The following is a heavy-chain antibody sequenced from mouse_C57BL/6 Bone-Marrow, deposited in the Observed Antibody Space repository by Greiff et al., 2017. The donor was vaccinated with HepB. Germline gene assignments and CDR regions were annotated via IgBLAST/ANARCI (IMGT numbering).Heavy chain of an antibody. D-gene: IGHD3-2*02. J-gene: IGHJ3*01. V-gene: IGHV5-17*01. CDR3: ARTAQATWFAY. Sequence: EVKLVESGGGLVKPGGSLKLSCAASGFTFSDYGMHWVRQAPEKGLEWVAYISSGSSTIYYADTVKGRFTISRDNAKNTLFLQMTSLRSEDTAMYCCARTAQATWFAYWGQGTLVTVSA. CDR1: GFTFSDYG. CDR2: ISSGSSTI.